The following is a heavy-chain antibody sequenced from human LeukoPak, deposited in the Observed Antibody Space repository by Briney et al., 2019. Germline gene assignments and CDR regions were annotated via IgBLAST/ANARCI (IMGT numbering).Heavy chain of an antibody. D-gene: IGHD6-13*01. CDR3: ARQSSSSWYSLFDY. CDR1: GYSFTNYW. CDR2: IYPGDSDT. V-gene: IGHV5-51*01. J-gene: IGHJ4*02. Sequence: GESLKISCKGSGYSFTNYWIGWVRQMPGKGLEWMGIIYPGDSDTRYSPSFQGQVTISADKSISTDYLQWSSLKASDTAMYYCARQSSSSWYSLFDYWGQGTLVTVSS.